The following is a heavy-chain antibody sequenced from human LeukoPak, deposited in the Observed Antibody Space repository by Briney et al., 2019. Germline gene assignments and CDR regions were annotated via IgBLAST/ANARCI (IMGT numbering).Heavy chain of an antibody. J-gene: IGHJ4*02. CDR1: GFTFSSHW. CDR3: VRDGQGSTPLDY. V-gene: IGHV3-74*01. Sequence: GGSLRLSCAASGFTFSSHWMHWVRQAPGKGLVWVSGISTDGSRPRYADSVNGRFTIPRDNAKNTLYLQMNSLRAEDTAVYFCVRDGQGSTPLDYWGQGTLVTVSS. CDR2: ISTDGSRP. D-gene: IGHD2-15*01.